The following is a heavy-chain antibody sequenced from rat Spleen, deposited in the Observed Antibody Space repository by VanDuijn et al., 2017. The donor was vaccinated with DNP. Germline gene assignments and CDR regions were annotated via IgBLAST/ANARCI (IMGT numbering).Heavy chain of an antibody. V-gene: IGHV5-31*01. Sequence: EVQLVESGGGLVQPGRSLKLSCVASGFTFNNYWMTWIRQAPKKGLEWVATIIYDGSSTYYRDSVKGRFTISRDNAKSTLYLQMDSLRSEDTATYYCARLPITTVADYWGQGVMVTVSS. CDR2: IIYDGSST. CDR3: ARLPITTVADY. D-gene: IGHD1-1*01. J-gene: IGHJ2*01. CDR1: GFTFNNYW.